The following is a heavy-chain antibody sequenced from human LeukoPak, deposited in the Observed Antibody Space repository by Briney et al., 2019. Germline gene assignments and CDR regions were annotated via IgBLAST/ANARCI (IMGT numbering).Heavy chain of an antibody. CDR2: ISGYNDNT. D-gene: IGHD3-3*01. J-gene: IGHJ4*02. CDR1: GYKFDTYG. CDR3: TRDAESIFGVISGAREFDF. V-gene: IGHV1-18*01. Sequence: ASVKVSCKTSGYKFDTYGISWVRQAPGQGLEWMGWISGYNDNTKYTQNFQDRVSMTTDKSTNSAYMELRSLTSDDTDVYYCTRDAESIFGVISGAREFDFWGQGTLVTVST.